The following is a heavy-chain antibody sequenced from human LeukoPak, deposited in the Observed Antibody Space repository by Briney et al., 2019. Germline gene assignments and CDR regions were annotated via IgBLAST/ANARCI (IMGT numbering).Heavy chain of an antibody. CDR3: TYDYPGRY. CDR1: GFTFSGSA. V-gene: IGHV3-73*01. J-gene: IGHJ4*02. D-gene: IGHD5-12*01. Sequence: LPGGSLKLSCAASGFTFSGSAMPWVRQASGKELEWVGRIRSKANSYATAYAASVKGRFTISRDDSKNTAYLQMNSLKTEDTAVYYCTYDYPGRYWGQGTLVTVSS. CDR2: IRSKANSYAT.